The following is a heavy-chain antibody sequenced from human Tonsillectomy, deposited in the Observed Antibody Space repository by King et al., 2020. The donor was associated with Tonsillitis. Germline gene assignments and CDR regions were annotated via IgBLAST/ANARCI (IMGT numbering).Heavy chain of an antibody. V-gene: IGHV4-59*01. CDR2: IYYSGST. CDR1: GGSISSYY. CDR3: ARVISGTSTVFDY. Sequence: VQLQESGPGLVKPSETLSLTCTVSGGSISSYYWSWIRQPPGKGLEWIGYIYYSGSTNYNPSLKSRVTISVDTSKNQFSLKLSSMTAADTAVYYCARVISGTSTVFDYWGQGTLVTVSS. D-gene: IGHD3-10*01. J-gene: IGHJ4*02.